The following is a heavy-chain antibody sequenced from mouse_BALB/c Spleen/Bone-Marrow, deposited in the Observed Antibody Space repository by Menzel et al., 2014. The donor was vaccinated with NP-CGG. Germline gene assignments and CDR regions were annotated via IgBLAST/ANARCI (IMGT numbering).Heavy chain of an antibody. V-gene: IGHV4-1*02. CDR3: ARGSYYGHLDY. Sequence: EVKLVESGGGLVQPGGSLKLSCAASGFDFRRYWMSWVRPAPGKGLQWIGEINPDSRTINYTPSLKDKFIISRDNAKNTLYLQMTKVRSEDTALYYCARGSYYGHLDYWGQGTTLTVSS. CDR1: GFDFRRYW. D-gene: IGHD2-1*01. J-gene: IGHJ2*01. CDR2: INPDSRTI.